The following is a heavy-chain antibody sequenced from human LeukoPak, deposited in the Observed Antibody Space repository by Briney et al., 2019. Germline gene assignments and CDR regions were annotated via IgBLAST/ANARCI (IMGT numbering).Heavy chain of an antibody. CDR1: GGTFSSYA. J-gene: IGHJ4*02. CDR3: ARVFTNGDYYFDY. CDR2: IIPIFGTA. Sequence: SVKVSCKASGGTFSSYAISWVRQAPGQGLEWMGGIIPIFGTANYAQKFQGRVTITADESTSTAYMELSSLRSEDTAVYYCARVFTNGDYYFDYWGQGTLVTVSS. V-gene: IGHV1-69*13. D-gene: IGHD4-17*01.